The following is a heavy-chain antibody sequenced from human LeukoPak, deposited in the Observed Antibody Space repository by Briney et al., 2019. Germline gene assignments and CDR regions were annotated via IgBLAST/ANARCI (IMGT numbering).Heavy chain of an antibody. CDR1: GFTFSSYA. CDR2: ISGSGGST. J-gene: IGHJ4*02. Sequence: GGSLRLSCAASGFTFSSYAMSWVRQAPGKGLEWVSAISGSGGSTYYADSVKGRFTISRDNSKNTLYLQMNSLRAEDTAVYYCAKVDSYYYGSGSYERYWGQGTQVTVSS. V-gene: IGHV3-23*01. D-gene: IGHD3-10*01. CDR3: AKVDSYYYGSGSYERY.